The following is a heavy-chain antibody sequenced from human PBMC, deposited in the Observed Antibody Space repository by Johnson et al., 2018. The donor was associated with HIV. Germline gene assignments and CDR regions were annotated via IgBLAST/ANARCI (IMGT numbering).Heavy chain of an antibody. CDR2: INWNGATP. V-gene: IGHV3-20*04. CDR3: ARVTNDAFDI. CDR1: GFSFDEYD. J-gene: IGHJ3*02. Sequence: VQLVESGGGVARPGGSLRLSCEASGFSFDEYDMSWVRQAPGTGLEWVSGINWNGATPGSAESLKGRFTISRDNAKNFLYLQMNSLRSGDTAVYYCARVTNDAFDIWGQGTMVTVSS.